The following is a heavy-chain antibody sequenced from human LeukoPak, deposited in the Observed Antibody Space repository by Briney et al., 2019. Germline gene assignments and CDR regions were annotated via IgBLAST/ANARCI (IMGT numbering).Heavy chain of an antibody. J-gene: IGHJ4*02. Sequence: AETLSLTCTVSGGSISNYYWSWIRQPPGKGLEWIGYIYYSGSTTYNPSLKSRVTISVDTSKNLFSLNLSSVTAADTAVYYCARDANPSGDYVYHYWGQGALVTVSS. CDR3: ARDANPSGDYVYHY. D-gene: IGHD4-17*01. CDR2: IYYSGST. CDR1: GGSISNYY. V-gene: IGHV4-59*01.